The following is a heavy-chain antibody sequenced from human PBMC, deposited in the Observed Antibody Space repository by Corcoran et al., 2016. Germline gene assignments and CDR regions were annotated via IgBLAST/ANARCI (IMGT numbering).Heavy chain of an antibody. Sequence: QVQLVQSGAEVKKPGSSVKVSCKASGGTFSSYAISWVRQAPGQGLEWMGGIIPIFGTANYGQKFQGRVTITADKSTSTAYMELSSLRSEETAVYYCAGSPEWLGCYFDYWGQGTLVTVSS. CDR3: AGSPEWLGCYFDY. V-gene: IGHV1-69*06. CDR1: GGTFSSYA. D-gene: IGHD5-12*01. CDR2: IIPIFGTA. J-gene: IGHJ4*02.